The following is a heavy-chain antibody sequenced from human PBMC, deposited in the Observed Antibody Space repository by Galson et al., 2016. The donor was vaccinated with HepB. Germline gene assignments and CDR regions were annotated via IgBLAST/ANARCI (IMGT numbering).Heavy chain of an antibody. Sequence: TLSLTCTVSGGSITSGGYYWTWIRQHPGKGLEWIGYIYHSGRTYYNPSLKSRVTMSVDTSKNQFSLRLNSVTAADTAVYYCARDGSGYTSSRRQYLQFWGQGTLVTVSS. CDR1: GGSITSGGYY. V-gene: IGHV4-31*03. CDR3: ARDGSGYTSSRRQYLQF. D-gene: IGHD2-2*01. CDR2: IYHSGRT. J-gene: IGHJ1*01.